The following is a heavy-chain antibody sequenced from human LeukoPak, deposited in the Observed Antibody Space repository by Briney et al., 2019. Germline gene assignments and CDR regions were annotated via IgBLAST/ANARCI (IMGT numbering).Heavy chain of an antibody. CDR1: GGSISSYY. CDR2: IYYSGST. J-gene: IGHJ4*02. D-gene: IGHD6-19*01. Sequence: SETLSLTCTVSGGSISSYYWSWIRQPPGKGLEWIGYIYYSGSTYYNPSLKSRVTISVDTSKNQFSLKLSSVIAADTAVYYCARLTYSSGWDWGQGTLVTVSS. V-gene: IGHV4-59*08. CDR3: ARLTYSSGWD.